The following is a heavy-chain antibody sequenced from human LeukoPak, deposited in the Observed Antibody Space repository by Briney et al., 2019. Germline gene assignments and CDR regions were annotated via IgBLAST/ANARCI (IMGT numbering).Heavy chain of an antibody. CDR1: GFTFSSYT. D-gene: IGHD3-22*01. Sequence: PGGSLRLSCAASGFTFSSYTMHWVRQAPGKGLEWVACIHSDGSKKYYADSVKGRFTISRDNSKNPLSLQMNSLRAEDTAVYYCAKEPTSRGYNDIDYWGQGTLVTVSS. CDR2: IHSDGSKK. CDR3: AKEPTSRGYNDIDY. J-gene: IGHJ4*02. V-gene: IGHV3-30*02.